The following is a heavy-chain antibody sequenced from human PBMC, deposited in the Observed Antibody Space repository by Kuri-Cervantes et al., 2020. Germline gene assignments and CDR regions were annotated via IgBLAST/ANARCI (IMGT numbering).Heavy chain of an antibody. V-gene: IGHV3-30-3*02. D-gene: IGHD3-22*01. J-gene: IGHJ3*02. CDR1: GTSISSAY. CDR2: ISDDGNTR. Sequence: LSLTCGISGTSISSAYYWGWVRQAPGKGLEWVAIISDDGNTRYYADSVKGRFTFSRDNSKNTLYLLMNSLSTEDTAIYYCAKDLSGYGAFHMWGQGAMVTVSS. CDR3: AKDLSGYGAFHM.